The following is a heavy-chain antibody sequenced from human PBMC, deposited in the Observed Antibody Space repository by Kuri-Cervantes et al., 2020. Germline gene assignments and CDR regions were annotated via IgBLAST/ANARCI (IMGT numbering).Heavy chain of an antibody. CDR3: ARGGEILLWFGEWHEGDMDV. Sequence: ASVKVSCKASGYTFTGYYMHWVRQAPGQGLEWMGWINPNSGGTNYAQKFQGRVTMTGDTSISTAYMELSRLRSDDTAVYYCARGGEILLWFGEWHEGDMDVWGQGTTVTVSS. CDR2: INPNSGGT. J-gene: IGHJ6*02. V-gene: IGHV1-2*02. D-gene: IGHD3-10*01. CDR1: GYTFTGYY.